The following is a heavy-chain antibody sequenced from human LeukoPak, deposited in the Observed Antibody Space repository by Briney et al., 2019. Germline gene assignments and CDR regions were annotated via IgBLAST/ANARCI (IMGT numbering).Heavy chain of an antibody. CDR3: ARDGCSGGTCSPYN. V-gene: IGHV4-39*07. CDR1: GGSISSDSYY. D-gene: IGHD2-15*01. J-gene: IGHJ4*02. Sequence: SETLSLTCTVSGGSISSDSYYWGWIRQPPGKGLEWIGSIYYSGSTNYNPSLKSRVTISVDTSKNQFSLKLSSVTAADTAVYYCARDGCSGGTCSPYNWGQGTLVTVSS. CDR2: IYYSGST.